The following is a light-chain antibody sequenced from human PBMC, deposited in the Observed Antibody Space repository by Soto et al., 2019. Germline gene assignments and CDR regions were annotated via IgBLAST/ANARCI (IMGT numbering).Light chain of an antibody. J-gene: IGLJ3*02. V-gene: IGLV2-8*01. CDR1: SSDVGGYNY. CDR2: EVN. CDR3: SSFAGSNNWV. Sequence: QSALTQPPSASGSPGQSVTISCTGTSSDVGGYNYVSWFQQHPGKAPKLMIYEVNKRPSGVPDRFSGSKSGNTASLTVSGLQAEDEADYFCSSFAGSNNWVFGGETKLTVL.